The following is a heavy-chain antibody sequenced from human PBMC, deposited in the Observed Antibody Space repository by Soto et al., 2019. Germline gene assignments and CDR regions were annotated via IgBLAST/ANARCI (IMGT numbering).Heavy chain of an antibody. CDR1: GGSFSDYY. J-gene: IGHJ4*01. Sequence: SETLSLTCAVYGGSFSDYYWSWIRQPPGKGLEWIGEINHSGSTNYNPSLKSRVTISVDTSKNQFSLKLSSVTAADTAVYYCARVSHSSDYYGLGYFDYWGQGTLVTVSS. V-gene: IGHV4-34*01. D-gene: IGHD6-19*01. CDR3: ARVSHSSDYYGLGYFDY. CDR2: INHSGST.